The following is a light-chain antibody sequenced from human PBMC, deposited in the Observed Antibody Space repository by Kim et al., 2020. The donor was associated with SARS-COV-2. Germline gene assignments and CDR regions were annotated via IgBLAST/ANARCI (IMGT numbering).Light chain of an antibody. CDR3: QSADSSGTYGV. Sequence: SPGQTARITCSGDALPKQYAYWYQQKPGQAPVLVIYKDSERPSGTPERFSGSSSGTTVTLTISGVQAEDEADYYCQSADSSGTYGVFGGGTKLTVL. CDR1: ALPKQY. V-gene: IGLV3-25*03. J-gene: IGLJ3*02. CDR2: KDS.